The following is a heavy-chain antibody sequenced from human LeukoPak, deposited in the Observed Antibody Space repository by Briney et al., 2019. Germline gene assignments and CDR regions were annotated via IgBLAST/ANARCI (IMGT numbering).Heavy chain of an antibody. CDR2: INSDGSST. D-gene: IGHD3-22*01. V-gene: IGHV3-74*01. Sequence: GGSLRLSCAASGFTFSSYWMHWVRQAPGKGLVWVSRINSDGSSTNYADSVKGRFTISGDNAKNTLYLQMNSLRAEDTAVYFCARPYYYDSSRVDFWGQGTLVTVSS. CDR3: ARPYYYDSSRVDF. J-gene: IGHJ4*02. CDR1: GFTFSSYW.